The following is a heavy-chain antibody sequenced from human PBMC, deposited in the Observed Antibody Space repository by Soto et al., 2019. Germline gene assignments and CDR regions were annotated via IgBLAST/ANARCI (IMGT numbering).Heavy chain of an antibody. CDR3: ARDRGFGGTDYYDGMDV. CDR1: GFTFSSYA. D-gene: IGHD3-10*01. J-gene: IGHJ6*02. CDR2: ISYDGSNK. V-gene: IGHV3-30-3*01. Sequence: QVQLVESGGGVVQPGRSLRLSCAASGFTFSSYAMHWVRQAPGKGLEWGAVISYDGSNKYYADSVKGRFTISRDNSKNTLYVQMNRLRAEDTAVYYCARDRGFGGTDYYDGMDVWGQGTTVTVSS.